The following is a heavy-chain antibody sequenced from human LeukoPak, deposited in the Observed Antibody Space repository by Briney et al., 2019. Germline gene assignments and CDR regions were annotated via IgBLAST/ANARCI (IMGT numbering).Heavy chain of an antibody. CDR2: INPNSGGT. CDR1: GYTFTSYD. D-gene: IGHD6-13*01. Sequence: ASVKVSCKASGYTFTSYDINWVRQAPGQGLEWMGWINPNSGGTNYAQKFQGRVTMTRDTSISTAYMELSRLRSDDTAVYYCARICYSSSWCYFDYWGQGTLVTVSS. J-gene: IGHJ4*02. CDR3: ARICYSSSWCYFDY. V-gene: IGHV1-2*02.